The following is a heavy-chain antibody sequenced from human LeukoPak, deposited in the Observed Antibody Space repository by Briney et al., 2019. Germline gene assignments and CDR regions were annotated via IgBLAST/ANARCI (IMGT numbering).Heavy chain of an antibody. D-gene: IGHD6-19*01. J-gene: IGHJ5*02. CDR3: AREIAVTGTLRFDP. V-gene: IGHV4-38-2*02. CDR2: LYHSGST. Sequence: SETLSLTCTVSGYSISSGYYWGWIRQPPGKGLEWIGSLYHSGSTFYNPSLKSRVTISIDTSKNQFSLKLSSVTATDTAVYYCAREIAVTGTLRFDPWGQGTLVTVSS. CDR1: GYSISSGYY.